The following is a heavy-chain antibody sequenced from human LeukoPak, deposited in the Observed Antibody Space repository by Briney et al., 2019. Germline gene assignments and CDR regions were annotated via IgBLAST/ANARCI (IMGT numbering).Heavy chain of an antibody. J-gene: IGHJ4*02. V-gene: IGHV3-23*01. CDR3: AKEYSGYDFDY. Sequence: GGSLRLSCAASGFTFDDYNMHWVRQAPGKGLEWVAATSGSGVNSYYADSVRGRFTISRDNSQNTLYLQMDSLRAEDTALYYCAKEYSGYDFDYWGQGTLVTVSS. D-gene: IGHD5-12*01. CDR2: TSGSGVNS. CDR1: GFTFDDYN.